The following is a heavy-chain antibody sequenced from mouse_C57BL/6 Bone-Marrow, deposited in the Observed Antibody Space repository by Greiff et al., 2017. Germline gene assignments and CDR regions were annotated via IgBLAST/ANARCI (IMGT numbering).Heavy chain of an antibody. V-gene: IGHV5-9-1*02. CDR1: GFTFSSYA. CDR3: TRDRYYGSSPWYFDV. Sequence: DVMLVESGEGLVKPGGSLKLSCAASGFTFSSYAMSWVRQTPEKRLEWVAYISSGGDYIYYADTVKGRFTISRDNARNTLYLQMSSLKSEDTAMYYCTRDRYYGSSPWYFDVWGTGTTVTVSS. CDR2: ISSGGDYI. J-gene: IGHJ1*03. D-gene: IGHD1-1*01.